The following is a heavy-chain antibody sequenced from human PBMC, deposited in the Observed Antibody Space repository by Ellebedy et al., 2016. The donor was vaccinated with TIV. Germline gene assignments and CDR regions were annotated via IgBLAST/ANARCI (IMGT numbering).Heavy chain of an antibody. J-gene: IGHJ6*03. CDR3: ARTSWEQSPMDV. CDR2: MYYSGNT. CDR1: GGSISSYY. Sequence: SKTLSLTCTVSGGSISSYYWSWIRQPPGKGLEWIGYMYYSGNTNYNPSLKSRVTISVDTSKNQFSLKLSSVTAADTAVYYCARTSWEQSPMDVWGKGTTVTVSS. V-gene: IGHV4-59*01. D-gene: IGHD1-26*01.